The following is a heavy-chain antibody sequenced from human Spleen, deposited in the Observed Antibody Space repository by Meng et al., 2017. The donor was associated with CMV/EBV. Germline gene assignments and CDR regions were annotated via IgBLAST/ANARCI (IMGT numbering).Heavy chain of an antibody. Sequence: LRLSCAASGFTFSSYAMHWVRQAPGRGLEWVAVISYDGGTKNYADSVKGRFTISRDNSKNTLYLQMNSLRGEDTAIYYCARELPRFDPWGQGTLVTVSS. V-gene: IGHV3-30*04. J-gene: IGHJ5*02. CDR1: GFTFSSYA. CDR2: ISYDGGTK. CDR3: ARELPRFDP.